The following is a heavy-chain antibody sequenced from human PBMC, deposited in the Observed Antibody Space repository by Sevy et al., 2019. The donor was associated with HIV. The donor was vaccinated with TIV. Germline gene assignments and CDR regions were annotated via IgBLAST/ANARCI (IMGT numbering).Heavy chain of an antibody. CDR1: GFTVNSNY. CDR2: IHIDDTT. V-gene: IGHV3-66*01. Sequence: GGSLRLSCAASGFTVNSNYMTWVCQAPGKGLEGGSFIHIDDTTYHAHSVKDRFTISRDNFKNTLYLHMSSLRAEDTAVYYCARGKSGYGYSLNYWGQGTLVTVSS. J-gene: IGHJ4*02. D-gene: IGHD5-18*01. CDR3: ARGKSGYGYSLNY.